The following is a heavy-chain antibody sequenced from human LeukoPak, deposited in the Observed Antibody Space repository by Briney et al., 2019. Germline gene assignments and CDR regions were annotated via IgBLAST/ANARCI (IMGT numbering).Heavy chain of an antibody. CDR1: GGSFSGFR. CDR3: ARDRDDSSGYYRETLFDY. J-gene: IGHJ4*02. D-gene: IGHD3-22*01. Sequence: SETLSLTCAVSGGSFSGFRWHWIRQPPGKGPEWIGSIYYSGSTYYNPSLKSRVTISVDTSKNQFSLKLSSVTAADTAVYYCARDRDDSSGYYRETLFDYWGQGTLVTVSS. CDR2: IYYSGST. V-gene: IGHV4-39*07.